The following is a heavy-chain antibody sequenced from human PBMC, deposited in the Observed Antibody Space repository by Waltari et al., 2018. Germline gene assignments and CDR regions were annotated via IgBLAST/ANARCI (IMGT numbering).Heavy chain of an antibody. V-gene: IGHV3-48*04. Sequence: EGQLVESGGGLVQPGGSLRLSCAASGFTFGSYNMNWVRQAPGKGLEWVSYMSSSSSTIYYAYSVKGRFTISRDNAKNSLYLQMNSLRGEDTAVYYCARDWFPSNWGQGTLVTVSS. J-gene: IGHJ4*02. D-gene: IGHD3-10*01. CDR2: MSSSSSTI. CDR1: GFTFGSYN. CDR3: ARDWFPSN.